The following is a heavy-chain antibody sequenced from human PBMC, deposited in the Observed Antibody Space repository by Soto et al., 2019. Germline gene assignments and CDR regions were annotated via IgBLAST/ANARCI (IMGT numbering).Heavy chain of an antibody. CDR3: ARGSGVPAAIFYYYYYMDV. J-gene: IGHJ6*03. CDR1: GFTFSSYW. CDR2: INSDGSST. D-gene: IGHD2-2*01. V-gene: IGHV3-74*01. Sequence: GGSLRLSCAASGFTFSSYWMHWVRQAPGKGLVWVSRINSDGSSTSYADSVKGRFTISRDNAKNTLYLQMNSLRAEDTAVYYCARGSGVPAAIFYYYYYMDVWGKGTTVTVSS.